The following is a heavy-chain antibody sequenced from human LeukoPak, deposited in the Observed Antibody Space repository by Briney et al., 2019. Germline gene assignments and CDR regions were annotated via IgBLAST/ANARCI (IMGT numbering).Heavy chain of an antibody. CDR2: INPDGRDT. Sequence: GGSLRLSCAASGFTFSSCGMTWVRQAPGKGLEWVAHINPDGRDTYYVDSVKGRFTISRDNAQNSMYLQMNSLRVEDTAVYYCTSWGDTTAEYFQRWGQGTLVTVSS. CDR3: TSWGDTTAEYFQR. D-gene: IGHD2-21*02. CDR1: GFTFSSCG. V-gene: IGHV3-7*01. J-gene: IGHJ1*01.